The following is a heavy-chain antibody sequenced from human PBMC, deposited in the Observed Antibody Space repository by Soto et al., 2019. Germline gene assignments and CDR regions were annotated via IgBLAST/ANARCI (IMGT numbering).Heavy chain of an antibody. CDR1: GGTFSSYA. CDR2: IIPIFGTA. J-gene: IGHJ6*02. V-gene: IGHV1-69*12. D-gene: IGHD3-3*01. Sequence: QVQLVQSGAEVKKPGSSVKVSCKASGGTFSSYAISWVRQAPGQGLEWMGGIIPIFGTANYAQKFQGRVTITADESTSTAYMELSSLRSEDTAVYYCARASTYDFWSGSAHYGMDVWGQGTTVTVSS. CDR3: ARASTYDFWSGSAHYGMDV.